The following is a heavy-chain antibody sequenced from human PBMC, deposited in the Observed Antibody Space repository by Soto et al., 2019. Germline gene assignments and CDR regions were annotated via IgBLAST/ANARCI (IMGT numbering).Heavy chain of an antibody. CDR3: ARLTAGSDRIDCSSTSCQSAYYYGMDV. CDR2: IIPIFGTA. D-gene: IGHD2-2*01. V-gene: IGHV1-69*13. Sequence: SVKVSCTASGGTFSSYAISWVRQAPGQGLEWMGGIIPIFGTANYAQKFQGRVTITADESTSTAYMELSSLRSEDTAVYYCARLTAGSDRIDCSSTSCQSAYYYGMDVWGQGTTVTVSS. CDR1: GGTFSSYA. J-gene: IGHJ6*02.